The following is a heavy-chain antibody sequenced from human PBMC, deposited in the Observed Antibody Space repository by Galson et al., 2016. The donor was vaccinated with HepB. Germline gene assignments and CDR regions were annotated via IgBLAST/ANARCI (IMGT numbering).Heavy chain of an antibody. D-gene: IGHD2-21*02. Sequence: SVKVSCKASGGTFSNFAISWLRQAPGQGLEWMGGIIPLFGATNYAQKFQGRVTITADKSTTTVYMDLNSLRVEDTAVYYCAKLDCGRDCPRDDWGQGTLVTVSS. J-gene: IGHJ4*02. CDR2: IIPLFGAT. CDR3: AKLDCGRDCPRDD. V-gene: IGHV1-69*06. CDR1: GGTFSNFA.